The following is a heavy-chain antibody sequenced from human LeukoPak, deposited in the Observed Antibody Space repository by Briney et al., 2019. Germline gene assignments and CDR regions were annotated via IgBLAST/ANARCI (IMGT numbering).Heavy chain of an antibody. CDR2: INPNSGGT. J-gene: IGHJ3*02. D-gene: IGHD3-9*01. CDR3: ARDGGYYDILTGYYKDDAFDI. CDR1: GYTFAGYY. V-gene: IGHV1-2*04. Sequence: SVKVSCKASGYTFAGYYMHWVRQAPGQGLEWMGWINPNSGGTNYAQKFQGWVTMTRDTSISTAYMELSRLRSDDTAVYYCARDGGYYDILTGYYKDDAFDIWGQGTMVTVSS.